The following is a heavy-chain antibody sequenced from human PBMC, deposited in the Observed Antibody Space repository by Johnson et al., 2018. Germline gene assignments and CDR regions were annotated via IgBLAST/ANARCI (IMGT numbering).Heavy chain of an antibody. Sequence: QVQLVESGAEVKKPGASVKVSCKASGYTFTSYAMHWVRQAPGQRLEWMGWINAGNGNTKYSQKFQGRVLITRDTSASTAYMELSSLRSEDTAVYYWAASQGHSYYYYYMDVWGKGTTVTVSS. CDR2: INAGNGNT. J-gene: IGHJ6*03. CDR1: GYTFTSYA. CDR3: AASQGHSYYYYYMDV. V-gene: IGHV1-3*01.